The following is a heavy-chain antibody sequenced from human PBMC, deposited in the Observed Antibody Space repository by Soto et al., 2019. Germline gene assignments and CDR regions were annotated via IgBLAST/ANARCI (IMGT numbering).Heavy chain of an antibody. J-gene: IGHJ6*02. CDR1: GFTFSSYG. Sequence: GGSLRLSCAASGFTFSSYGMHWVRQAPGKGLEWVAVISYDGSNKYYADSVKGRFTISRDNSKNTLYLQMNSLRAEDTAVYYCAKAIFRIVVVPAALDVWGQGTTVTVSS. CDR3: AKAIFRIVVVPAALDV. V-gene: IGHV3-30*18. CDR2: ISYDGSNK. D-gene: IGHD2-2*01.